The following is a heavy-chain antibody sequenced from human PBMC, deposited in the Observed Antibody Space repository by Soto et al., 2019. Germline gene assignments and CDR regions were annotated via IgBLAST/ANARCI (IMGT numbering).Heavy chain of an antibody. D-gene: IGHD3-9*01. CDR1: GFTFSSYA. Sequence: GGSLRLSCAASGFTFSSYAMSWVRQALGKGLEWVSAISGSGGSTYYADSVKGRFTISRDNSKNTLYLQMNSLRAEDTAVYYCAKDRKVDYDILTGYYFDYWGQGTLVTVSS. CDR3: AKDRKVDYDILTGYYFDY. J-gene: IGHJ4*02. CDR2: ISGSGGST. V-gene: IGHV3-23*01.